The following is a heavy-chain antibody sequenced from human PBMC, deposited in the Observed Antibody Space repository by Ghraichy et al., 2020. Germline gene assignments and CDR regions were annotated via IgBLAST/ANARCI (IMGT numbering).Heavy chain of an antibody. CDR1: GFTFSGYS. CDR3: ARGSKVVRFFYYDGMDV. V-gene: IGHV3-48*02. CDR2: ITSSSRRI. D-gene: IGHD4-23*01. Sequence: GGSLRLSCVGSGFTFSGYSMNWVRQSPGKGLEWVSYITSSSRRIFYADSVKGRFTISRDNAQNSLSLQMNSLRDEDTAVYYCARGSKVVRFFYYDGMDVWGQGTAVTVSS. J-gene: IGHJ6*02.